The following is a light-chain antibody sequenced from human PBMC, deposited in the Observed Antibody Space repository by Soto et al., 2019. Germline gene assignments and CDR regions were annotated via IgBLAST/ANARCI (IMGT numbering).Light chain of an antibody. CDR1: QSISSW. Sequence: TQSPSTLSASVEARVTITCRASQSISSWLAWYQQKPGKAPKLLIYKASSLESGVPSRFSGSGSGTEFTLTISSLQPDDFATYYCQHYNSYSEAFGQGTKVDIK. CDR2: KAS. V-gene: IGKV1-5*03. CDR3: QHYNSYSEA. J-gene: IGKJ1*01.